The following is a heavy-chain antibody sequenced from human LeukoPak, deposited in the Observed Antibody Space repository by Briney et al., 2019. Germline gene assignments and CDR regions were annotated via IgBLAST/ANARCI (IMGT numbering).Heavy chain of an antibody. CDR1: GGSISSYY. CDR2: IYYSGST. Sequence: PSETLSLTCTVAGGSISSYYWSWIRQPPGKGLEWIGYIYYSGSTNYNPSLKSRVTISVDTSKNQFSLKLSSVTAADTAVYYCAREVRYSSSWSTYYFDYWGQGTLVTVSS. J-gene: IGHJ4*02. V-gene: IGHV4-59*12. D-gene: IGHD6-13*01. CDR3: AREVRYSSSWSTYYFDY.